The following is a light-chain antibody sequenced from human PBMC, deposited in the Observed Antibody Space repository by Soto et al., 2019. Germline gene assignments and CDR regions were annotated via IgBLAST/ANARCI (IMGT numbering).Light chain of an antibody. CDR1: QSVSSSY. V-gene: IGKV3-20*01. J-gene: IGKJ5*01. CDR3: QQYGSSPVT. Sequence: EIVLTQSPATLSLSPGERATLSCRASQSVSSSYLAWYQQKPGQAPRLLIYGASSRATGIPDRFSGSGSGTDFTLAISRLEPEDFAVYYCQQYGSSPVTFGQGTRLEI. CDR2: GAS.